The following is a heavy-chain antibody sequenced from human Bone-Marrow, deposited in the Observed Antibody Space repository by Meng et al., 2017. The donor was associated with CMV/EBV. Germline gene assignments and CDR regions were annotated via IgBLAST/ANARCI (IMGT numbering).Heavy chain of an antibody. J-gene: IGHJ6*02. D-gene: IGHD1-1*01. Sequence: SQTISLTCAVSGGSFSGYYWTWIRQTPEKGLEWIGEMTHSRISNYNPSLKSRVTISVDMSKHQFSLKLSSVTAADTAVYYCARVIIGVGMYDLDVWGQGTTVTVSS. CDR3: ARVIIGVGMYDLDV. V-gene: IGHV4-34*01. CDR2: MTHSRIS. CDR1: GGSFSGYY.